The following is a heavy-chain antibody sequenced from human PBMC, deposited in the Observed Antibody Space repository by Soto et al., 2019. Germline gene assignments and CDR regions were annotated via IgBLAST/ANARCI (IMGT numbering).Heavy chain of an antibody. CDR3: ARSATYYDRIDV. CDR2: IFPYDSDT. D-gene: IGHD3-3*01. CDR1: GYSFTSYW. V-gene: IGHV5-51*01. J-gene: IGHJ6*02. Sequence: PGESLKISCKGSGYSFTSYWIAWVRQMPGKGLEWMGIIFPYDSDTRYSPSFQGQVTISADKSIKTAYLQWSTLKASDTAIYYCARSATYYDRIDVWGQRTTVTVSS.